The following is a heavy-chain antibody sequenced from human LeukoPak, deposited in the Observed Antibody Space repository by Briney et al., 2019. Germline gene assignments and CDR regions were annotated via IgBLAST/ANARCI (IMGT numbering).Heavy chain of an antibody. J-gene: IGHJ4*02. D-gene: IGHD1-1*01. V-gene: IGHV4-30-4*01. Sequence: SQTLSLTCTVSGGSISSGDYYWSWIRQPPGKGLEGIGYIYYSGSTYYNPSLECRGTISVDTSKNQYSLKMSSVTAEDTAVYYCARVKLERRPFDYWGQGTLVTVSS. CDR1: GGSISSGDYY. CDR3: ARVKLERRPFDY. CDR2: IYYSGST.